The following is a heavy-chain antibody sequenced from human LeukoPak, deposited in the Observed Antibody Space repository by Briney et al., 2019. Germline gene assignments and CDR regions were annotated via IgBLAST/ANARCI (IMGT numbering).Heavy chain of an antibody. CDR3: ARETYYYDSSGYTLDY. Sequence: PGGSLRLSCAASGFTFSSYWMSWVRQAPGKGLEWVSSISSSSSYIYYADSVKGRFTISRDNAKNSLYLQMNSLRAEDTAVYYCARETYYYDSSGYTLDYWGQGTLVTVSS. J-gene: IGHJ4*02. D-gene: IGHD3-22*01. CDR2: ISSSSSYI. CDR1: GFTFSSYW. V-gene: IGHV3-21*01.